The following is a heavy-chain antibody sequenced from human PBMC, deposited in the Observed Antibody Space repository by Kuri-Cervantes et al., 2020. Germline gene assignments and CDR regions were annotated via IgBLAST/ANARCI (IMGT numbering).Heavy chain of an antibody. CDR3: AGPYCSGGSCFWLFDY. J-gene: IGHJ4*02. CDR2: IYYSGST. V-gene: IGHV4-39*01. CDR1: TFSSYA. Sequence: TFSSYAMSWVRQAPGKGLEWIGSIYYSGSTYYNLSLKSRVIISVDTSKNQFSLKLSSVTAADTAVYYCAGPYCSGGSCFWLFDYWGQGTLVTVSS. D-gene: IGHD2-15*01.